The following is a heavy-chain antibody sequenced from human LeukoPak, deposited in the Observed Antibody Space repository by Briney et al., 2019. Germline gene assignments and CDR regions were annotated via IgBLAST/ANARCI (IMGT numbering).Heavy chain of an antibody. J-gene: IGHJ3*02. CDR1: GGSISSYY. Sequence: SETLSLTCTVSGGSISSYYWSWIRQPPGKGLEWIGYIYYSGSTNYNPSLKSRVSISVDTSKHQFSLKLSSVAAADTAGYYCARRGCSGGSCCRDAFDIWGQGTMVTVSS. CDR2: IYYSGST. D-gene: IGHD2-15*01. V-gene: IGHV4-59*08. CDR3: ARRGCSGGSCCRDAFDI.